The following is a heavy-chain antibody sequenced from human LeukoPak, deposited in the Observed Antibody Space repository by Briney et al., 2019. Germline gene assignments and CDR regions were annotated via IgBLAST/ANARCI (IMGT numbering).Heavy chain of an antibody. J-gene: IGHJ4*02. D-gene: IGHD6-13*01. Sequence: SETLSLTCTVSGGSISSSSYYWGWIRQPPGKGLEWIGSIYYSGSTYYNPSLKSRVTISVDTSKNQFSLKLSSVTAADTAVYYCARGHDSSSRFTGSFDYWGQGTLVTVSS. CDR2: IYYSGST. V-gene: IGHV4-39*07. CDR1: GGSISSSSYY. CDR3: ARGHDSSSRFTGSFDY.